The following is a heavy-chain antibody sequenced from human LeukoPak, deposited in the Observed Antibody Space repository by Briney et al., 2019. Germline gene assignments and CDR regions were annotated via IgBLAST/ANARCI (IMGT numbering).Heavy chain of an antibody. Sequence: SETLSLTCAVSGYSISSAYYWGWIRQPPGKGLEWIRSIYHSGNTHYNPSLKSRVTISVDTSKNQFSLKLSSVTAADTAVYYCASRMITNPWWGQGTLVTVSS. J-gene: IGHJ4*02. CDR1: GYSISSAYY. CDR3: ASRMITNPW. D-gene: IGHD3-16*01. V-gene: IGHV4-38-2*01. CDR2: IYHSGNT.